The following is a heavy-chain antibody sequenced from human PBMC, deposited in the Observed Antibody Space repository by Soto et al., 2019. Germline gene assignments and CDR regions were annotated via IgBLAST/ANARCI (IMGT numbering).Heavy chain of an antibody. CDR1: GFTFNDHG. D-gene: IGHD2-15*01. J-gene: IGHJ5*02. CDR3: ARDLGGYCTGNSCYWFDT. CDR2: ISDRGDST. V-gene: IGHV3-23*01. Sequence: GGSLRLSCAATGFTFNDHGMTWVRQAPGKGLEWVSAISDRGDSTYYADSVKGRFTISRDKSSNTLFLQMHSLRVEDTAVYYCARDLGGYCTGNSCYWFDTWGQGTLVTVSS.